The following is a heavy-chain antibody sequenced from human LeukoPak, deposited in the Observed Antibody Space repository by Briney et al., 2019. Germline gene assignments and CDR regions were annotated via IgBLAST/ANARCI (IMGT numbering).Heavy chain of an antibody. V-gene: IGHV4-59*01. CDR2: IYYSGST. J-gene: IGHJ4*02. D-gene: IGHD2-15*01. CDR1: GGSISSYY. Sequence: SETLSLTCTVSGGSISSYYWSWIRQPPGKGLEWIGYIYYSGSTNYNPSLKSRVTISVDTSKNQFSLKLSSVTAADTAVYYRATGYCSGGSCLFDYWGQGTLVTVSS. CDR3: ATGYCSGGSCLFDY.